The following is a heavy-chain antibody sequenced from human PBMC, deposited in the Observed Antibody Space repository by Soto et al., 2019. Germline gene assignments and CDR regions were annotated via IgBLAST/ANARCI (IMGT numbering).Heavy chain of an antibody. Sequence: QVQLVESGGGVVQPGRSLRLSCAASGFTFSRYGMHWVRQAPGKGLEWVAVVSYDGSSKYYEDSVKGRFTISRDNSKNTLYLQMNSLRAEDTAVYYCAKDREGYCSGGSCYYFDYWGQGTLVTVSS. CDR2: VSYDGSSK. D-gene: IGHD2-15*01. V-gene: IGHV3-30*18. CDR3: AKDREGYCSGGSCYYFDY. CDR1: GFTFSRYG. J-gene: IGHJ4*02.